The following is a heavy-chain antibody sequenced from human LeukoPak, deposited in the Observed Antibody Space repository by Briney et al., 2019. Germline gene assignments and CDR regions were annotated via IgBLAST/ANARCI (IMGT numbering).Heavy chain of an antibody. V-gene: IGHV4-34*01. CDR1: GGSFSGYY. J-gene: IGHJ4*02. CDR3: ARIRYCSGGSCYSGFFDY. Sequence: SETLSLTCAVYGGSFSGYYWSWIRQPPGEGLEWIGEINHSGSTNYNPSLKSRVTISVDTSKNQFSLKLSSVTAADTAVYYCARIRYCSGGSCYSGFFDYWGQGTLVTASS. CDR2: INHSGST. D-gene: IGHD2-15*01.